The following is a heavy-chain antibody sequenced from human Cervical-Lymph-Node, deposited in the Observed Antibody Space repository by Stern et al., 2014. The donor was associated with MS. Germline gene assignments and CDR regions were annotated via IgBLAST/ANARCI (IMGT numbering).Heavy chain of an antibody. J-gene: IGHJ4*02. CDR1: GGSISSSSYY. CDR2: VYYSGIT. V-gene: IGHV4-39*01. Sequence: QLQLQESGPGLVKLSETLSLTCTVSGGSISSSSYYWGWIRQPPGKGLEWIGNVYYSGITYYHPSLKSRVTISVDTSQNQFSLKRSSVTAADTAVYYCARQWASIFGVVTYDYWGQGTLVTVSS. D-gene: IGHD3-3*01. CDR3: ARQWASIFGVVTYDY.